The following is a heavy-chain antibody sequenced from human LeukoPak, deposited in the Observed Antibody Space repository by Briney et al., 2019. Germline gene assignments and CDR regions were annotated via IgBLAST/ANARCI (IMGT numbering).Heavy chain of an antibody. J-gene: IGHJ4*02. CDR3: ARSFRPCSSTSCYFSFDF. CDR2: IHANDGNT. D-gene: IGHD2-2*01. Sequence: HPGGSLRLSCAASGFTFSSYAMNWVRQAPGKGLEWVSSIHANDGNTYYAESVKGRFTISRDNSKDTLYLQVNSLRAEDTAAYYCARSFRPCSSTSCYFSFDFWGQGIQVAVSS. V-gene: IGHV3-23*01. CDR1: GFTFSSYA.